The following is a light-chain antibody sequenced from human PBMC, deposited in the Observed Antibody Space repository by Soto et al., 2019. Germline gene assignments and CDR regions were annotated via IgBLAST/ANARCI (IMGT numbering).Light chain of an antibody. CDR1: SSNIGAGYN. V-gene: IGLV1-40*01. CDR3: QSYDSSLSGWV. CDR2: GNS. J-gene: IGLJ3*02. Sequence: QSVLTQPPSVSGAPGQRVTISCTGSSSNIGAGYNVHWYQQLPGTAPKLLICGNSNRPYGVPDRFSGSKSGTSAFLAITGLQAEDEADYYCQSYDSSLSGWVFGGGAKLTVL.